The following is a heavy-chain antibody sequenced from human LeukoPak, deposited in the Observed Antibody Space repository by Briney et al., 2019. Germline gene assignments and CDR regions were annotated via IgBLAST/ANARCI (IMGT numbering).Heavy chain of an antibody. J-gene: IGHJ3*02. V-gene: IGHV1-8*03. Sequence: ASVKVSCKASGYTFTSYDINWVRQATGQGLEWMGWMNPNSGNTGYAQRFQGRVTITRNTSISTAYMELSSLRSEDTAVYYCAREVQVQYSSSSDVGENAFDIWGQGTMVTVSS. CDR1: GYTFTSYD. CDR2: MNPNSGNT. D-gene: IGHD6-6*01. CDR3: AREVQVQYSSSSDVGENAFDI.